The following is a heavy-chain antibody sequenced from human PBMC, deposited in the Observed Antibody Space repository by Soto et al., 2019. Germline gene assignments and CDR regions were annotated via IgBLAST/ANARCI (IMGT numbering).Heavy chain of an antibody. CDR1: GVSTDDFF. D-gene: IGHD6-19*01. CDR3: ARDRWGITVSSKPLGEWFDP. J-gene: IGHJ5*02. CDR2: VSQGGTT. Sequence: SEPLSLTCIVFGVSTDDFFLSRLRQIAGWRLEWIGYVSQGGTTAYMSEGESTSYNTFLESRATISLDLPQNQFSLKFTSVTAADTAVYYCARDRWGITVSSKPLGEWFDPWGKGTLVTVSS. V-gene: IGHV4-59*01.